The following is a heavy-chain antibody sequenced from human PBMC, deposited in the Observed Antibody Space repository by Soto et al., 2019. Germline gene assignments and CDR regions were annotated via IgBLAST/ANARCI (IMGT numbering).Heavy chain of an antibody. CDR2: IDGSGDST. Sequence: SGESLKISCATSGFPFRNYAMSWVRQTPGKGLEWVSAIDGSGDSTYYADSVKGRFTISRDNSGNTLYLQMDSLRAEDTAVYFCAKDRGWTYYFDYWGQGALVTVSS. J-gene: IGHJ4*02. V-gene: IGHV3-23*01. CDR3: AKDRGWTYYFDY. D-gene: IGHD6-19*01. CDR1: GFPFRNYA.